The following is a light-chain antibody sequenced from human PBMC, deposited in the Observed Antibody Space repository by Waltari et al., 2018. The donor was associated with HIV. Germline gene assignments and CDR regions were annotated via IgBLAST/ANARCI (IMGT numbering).Light chain of an antibody. CDR2: DVL. V-gene: IGLV2-11*01. Sequence: QSALTQPHSVSGSLGQSVTIPCNGTSSDVGNNNFVSWYQQHPGSAPKLLIYDVLKRPSGVSRRLSGAKSDNTASLTISGLRIDDEADYFCCSYTDTYTWIFGGGTSLTV. J-gene: IGLJ2*01. CDR3: CSYTDTYTWI. CDR1: SSDVGNNNF.